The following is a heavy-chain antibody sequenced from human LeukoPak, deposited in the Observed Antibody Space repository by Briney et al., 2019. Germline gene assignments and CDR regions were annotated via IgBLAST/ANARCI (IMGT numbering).Heavy chain of an antibody. CDR2: ITNSGNSK. CDR1: EFTFSSYS. Sequence: GGSLRLSCAASEFTFSSYSMNWVRQAPGKGLEWVSYITNSGNSKSYADSVKGRFTISRDNTKNSLYLQMNGLRAEDTAVYYCARDLVSYDSSGYYSDWGQGTLVTVSS. J-gene: IGHJ4*02. V-gene: IGHV3-48*01. CDR3: ARDLVSYDSSGYYSD. D-gene: IGHD3-22*01.